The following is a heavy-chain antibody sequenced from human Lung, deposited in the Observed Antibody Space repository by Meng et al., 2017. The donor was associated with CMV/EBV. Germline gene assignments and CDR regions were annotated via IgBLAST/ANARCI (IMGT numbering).Heavy chain of an antibody. Sequence: SVKVSXKASGDTFNKYVTSWVRQAPGQGLEWMGGINPMRSVTNYAQKFQGRVTIIADTSTATVYMELSSLRSEDTAMYYCVASEEFYHFRSGWEWYYHYGMDVWGPWTXVNGAS. CDR2: INPMRSVT. D-gene: IGHD3-3*02. J-gene: IGHJ6*02. CDR3: VASEEFYHFRSGWEWYYHYGMDV. V-gene: IGHV1-69*10. CDR1: GDTFNKYV.